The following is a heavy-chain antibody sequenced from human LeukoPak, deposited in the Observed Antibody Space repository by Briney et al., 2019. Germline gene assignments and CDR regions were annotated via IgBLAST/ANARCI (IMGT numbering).Heavy chain of an antibody. Sequence: GGSLRLSCTASGFTFSSDSMSWVRQAPGRGLEWVSSISSRSDYIYYADSVKGRFTISRDNAKNSLFLQMNSLRAEDTAVYYCASGSTTEIGWNYWGQGTLVTVSS. CDR3: ASGSTTEIGWNY. D-gene: IGHD1-14*01. CDR1: GFTFSSDS. J-gene: IGHJ4*02. V-gene: IGHV3-21*01. CDR2: ISSRSDYI.